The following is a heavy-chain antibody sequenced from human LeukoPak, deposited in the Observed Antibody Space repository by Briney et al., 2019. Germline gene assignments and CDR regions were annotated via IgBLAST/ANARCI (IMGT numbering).Heavy chain of an antibody. CDR3: ARHSSLDY. CDR1: GFTVSSNY. Sequence: GGSLRLSCAASGFTVSSNYMSWVRQAPGKGLEWVSGIYNDDSTNYADSVKGRFTISRDNSKNTLNLQMNSLRAEDTAVYYCARHSSLDYWGQGTLVTVSS. V-gene: IGHV3-66*04. CDR2: IYNDDST. D-gene: IGHD6-13*01. J-gene: IGHJ4*02.